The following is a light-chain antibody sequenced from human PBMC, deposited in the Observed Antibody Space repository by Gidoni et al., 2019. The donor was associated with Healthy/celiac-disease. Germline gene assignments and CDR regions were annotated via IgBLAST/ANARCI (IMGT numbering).Light chain of an antibody. CDR3: QQCYSTPNT. CDR1: RSISSY. V-gene: IGKV1-39*01. CDR2: GAS. J-gene: IGKJ2*01. Sequence: MPPSPSSLSASVGDSVTIPCRSSRSISSYLTWYQQKPGKAPRLLIYGASSWQSGVPARFSGSGSGTDFTLTISSLQPEDFATYYCQQCYSTPNTFGQGTKLEIK.